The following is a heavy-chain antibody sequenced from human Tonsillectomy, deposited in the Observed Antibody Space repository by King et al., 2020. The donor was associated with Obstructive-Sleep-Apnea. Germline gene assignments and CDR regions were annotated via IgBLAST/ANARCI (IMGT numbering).Heavy chain of an antibody. V-gene: IGHV3-7*01. Sequence: EVQLVESGGGLVQPGGSLRLSCTASGFTFSSYWMSWVRQAPGKGLEWVANIKQDGTERYYVDSVKGRFTISRDNAKNSLFLQMNSLRAEDTAVYYCAKEPNTYFYFSESYYTTNWFDPWGQGTLVTVSS. CDR3: AKEPNTYFYFSESYYTTNWFDP. CDR1: GFTFSSYW. J-gene: IGHJ5*02. CDR2: IKQDGTER. D-gene: IGHD3-10*01.